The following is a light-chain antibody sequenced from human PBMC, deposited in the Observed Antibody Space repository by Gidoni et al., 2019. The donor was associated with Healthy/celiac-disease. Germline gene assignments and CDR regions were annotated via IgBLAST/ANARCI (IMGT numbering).Light chain of an antibody. J-gene: IGKJ2*01. V-gene: IGKV1-39*01. CDR3: QQSYSTPRT. Sequence: RVTITCRASQSISSYLNWYQQKPGKAPKLLIYAASSLQSGVPSRFSGSGSGTDFTLTISSLQPEDFATYYCQQSYSTPRTFXQXTKLXIK. CDR2: AAS. CDR1: QSISSY.